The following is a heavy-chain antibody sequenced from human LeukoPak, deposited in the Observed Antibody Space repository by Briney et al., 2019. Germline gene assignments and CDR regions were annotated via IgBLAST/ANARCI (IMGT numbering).Heavy chain of an antibody. CDR1: GFTFSSYA. J-gene: IGHJ4*02. D-gene: IGHD3-3*01. Sequence: GGSLRLSCAASGFTFSSYAMSWVRQAPGKGLEWVPAISGGGGSTYYADSVKGRFTISRDNSKNTLYLQMNSLRAEDTAVYYCAKEIDFWSGYYQPPDYWGQGTLVTVSS. CDR2: ISGGGGST. V-gene: IGHV3-23*01. CDR3: AKEIDFWSGYYQPPDY.